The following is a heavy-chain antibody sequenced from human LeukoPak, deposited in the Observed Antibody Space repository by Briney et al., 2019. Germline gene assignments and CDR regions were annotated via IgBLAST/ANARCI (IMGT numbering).Heavy chain of an antibody. J-gene: IGHJ3*01. Sequence: GGSLRLSCTVSGFTFSSYAIHWVRQAPGKGLEWVAVISYDGSNKYYADSVKGRFTISRDNSRNTLYLQMDSLRAEDTAVYYCARAREGYCSSTRCPLPDFDVWGQGTMVTVSS. V-gene: IGHV3-30*04. CDR3: ARAREGYCSSTRCPLPDFDV. CDR1: GFTFSSYA. CDR2: ISYDGSNK. D-gene: IGHD2-2*01.